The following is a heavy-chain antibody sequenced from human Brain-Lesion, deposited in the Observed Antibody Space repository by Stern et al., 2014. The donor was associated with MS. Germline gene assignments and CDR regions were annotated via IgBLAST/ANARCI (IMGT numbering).Heavy chain of an antibody. CDR1: GYSFTSAAFS. Sequence: QLQLQESGSGLVKPSQSLSLTCSVSGYSFTSAAFSWTWIRPAPGQGLEWIAYIYYGGSTLYNPFLRSRTNISVATTKNQFSLRLNSVTAADTAVYYCARGRSRVHPPLDPWGQGTLVTVSS. CDR2: IYYGGST. V-gene: IGHV4-30-2*01. J-gene: IGHJ5*02. D-gene: IGHD2-2*01. CDR3: ARGRSRVHPPLDP.